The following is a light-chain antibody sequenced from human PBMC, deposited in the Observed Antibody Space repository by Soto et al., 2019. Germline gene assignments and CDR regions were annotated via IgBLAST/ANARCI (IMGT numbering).Light chain of an antibody. CDR2: DVS. J-gene: IGLJ1*01. V-gene: IGLV2-11*01. Sequence: QPVLTQPRSVSGSPGQSVTISCTGTSNNVGDYKYVSWYQQHPGEAPKVMIYDVSKRPSGVPDRFSGSKSGKTASMTISGLQAEDEADYYCCSYAGSYVFGTGTKVTVL. CDR3: CSYAGSYV. CDR1: SNNVGDYKY.